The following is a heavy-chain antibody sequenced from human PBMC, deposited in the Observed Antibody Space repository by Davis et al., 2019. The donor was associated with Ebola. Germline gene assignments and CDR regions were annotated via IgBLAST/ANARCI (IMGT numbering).Heavy chain of an antibody. CDR2: VSYDSNNQ. D-gene: IGHD7-27*01. Sequence: GGSLRLSCAVSGFTFNTYLAHWVRQAPGQGLEWLGFVSYDSNNQYYPDSVKGRFFVSRDNSKNTVYLQMNTLISDDTAVYYCARDMGWGSSASFDIWGQGTAVTVSS. CDR3: ARDMGWGSSASFDI. J-gene: IGHJ3*02. CDR1: GFTFNTYL. V-gene: IGHV3-30*03.